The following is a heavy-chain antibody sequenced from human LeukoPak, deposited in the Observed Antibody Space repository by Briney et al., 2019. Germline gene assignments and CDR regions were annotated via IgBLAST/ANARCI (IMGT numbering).Heavy chain of an antibody. CDR1: GFTFSSYG. D-gene: IGHD3-9*01. V-gene: IGHV3-23*01. J-gene: IGHJ4*02. Sequence: GGTLRLSCAASGFTFSSYGMSWVRQASGKGLEWVSAISGSGGSTYYADSVKGRFTISRDNSKNTLYLQMNSLRAEDTAVYYCARYILTGYYGYYFDYWGQGTLVTVSS. CDR2: ISGSGGST. CDR3: ARYILTGYYGYYFDY.